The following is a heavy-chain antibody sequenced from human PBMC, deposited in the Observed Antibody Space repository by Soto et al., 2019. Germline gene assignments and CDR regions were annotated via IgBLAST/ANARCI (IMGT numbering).Heavy chain of an antibody. V-gene: IGHV3-53*01. CDR2: IYSGGRT. CDR3: ARVADYYGSGSYYNRYYFDY. D-gene: IGHD3-10*01. J-gene: IGHJ4*02. Sequence: GGSLSLSGTSSGYTVSSNYKSWVRQAPGKRLEWVSVIYSGGRTYYADSVKGRFTISRDNSKNTLYLQMNSLRAEDTAVYYCARVADYYGSGSYYNRYYFDYWGQGTLVTVSS. CDR1: GYTVSSNY.